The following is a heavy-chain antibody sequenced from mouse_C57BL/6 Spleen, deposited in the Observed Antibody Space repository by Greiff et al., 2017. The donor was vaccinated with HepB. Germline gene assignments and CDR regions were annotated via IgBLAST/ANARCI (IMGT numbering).Heavy chain of an antibody. V-gene: IGHV1-64*01. D-gene: IGHD1-1*01. CDR1: GYTFTSYW. CDR3: ARQDGNNWYFDV. J-gene: IGHJ1*03. Sequence: QVQLQQPGAELVKPGASVKLSCKASGYTFTSYWMHWVKQRPGQGLEWIGMIHPNSGSTNYNEKFKSKATLTVDKSSSTAYMQLSILTAEDSAVYYCARQDGNNWYFDVWGTGTTVTVSS. CDR2: IHPNSGST.